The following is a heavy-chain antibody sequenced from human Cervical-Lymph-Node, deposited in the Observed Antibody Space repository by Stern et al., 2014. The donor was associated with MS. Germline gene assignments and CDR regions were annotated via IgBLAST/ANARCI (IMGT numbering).Heavy chain of an antibody. D-gene: IGHD5-12*01. CDR3: ARVPQLVGAITRLDN. J-gene: IGHJ4*02. CDR2: INTNTGDP. CDR1: GFTFTMYS. V-gene: IGHV7-4-1*02. Sequence: QVQLVQSGSELKKPGASVKVSCKASGFTFTMYSFNWVRQAPGQGLQWMGRINTNTGDPTYAQGFTGRFVFSVDTAVNTAYLQIINLKPEDTAMYYCARVPQLVGAITRLDNWGQGTLVTVS.